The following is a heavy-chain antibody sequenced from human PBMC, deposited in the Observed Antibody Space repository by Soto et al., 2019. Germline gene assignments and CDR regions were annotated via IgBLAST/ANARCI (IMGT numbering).Heavy chain of an antibody. D-gene: IGHD2-2*01. J-gene: IGHJ4*02. CDR3: AAVGVVPAASTLDY. CDR1: GLSLTSSP. V-gene: IGHV1-58*02. Sequence: VKVSCKASGLSLTSSPMQRVRQARGQRREGVGWMVVGSGNTNYAQKFQERVNITRDMSTSTAYMELSSLRSEDTAVYYCAAVGVVPAASTLDYWGQGTLVTVSS. CDR2: MVVGSGNT.